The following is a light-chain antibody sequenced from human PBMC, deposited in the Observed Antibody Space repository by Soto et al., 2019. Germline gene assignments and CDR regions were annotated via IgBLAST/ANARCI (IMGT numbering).Light chain of an antibody. CDR1: SSDVGGYNF. CDR3: SSYAGSTNFVV. CDR2: EVN. V-gene: IGLV2-8*01. J-gene: IGLJ2*01. Sequence: QSVLTQPPSASGSPGQSVTISCTGTSSDVGGYNFVSWYQQHPGKAPKLMIYEVNKRPPGVPDRFSGSKSGSTASLTVSGLQAEDEADYYCSSYAGSTNFVVFGGGTKLTVL.